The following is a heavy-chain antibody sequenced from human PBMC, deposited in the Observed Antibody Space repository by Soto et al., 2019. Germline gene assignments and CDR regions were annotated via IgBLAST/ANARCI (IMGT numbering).Heavy chain of an antibody. J-gene: IGHJ4*02. CDR3: ARSDYSNYGTRLES. V-gene: IGHV5-51*01. CDR1: GYSFTTYW. D-gene: IGHD4-4*01. CDR2: IYPGDSDT. Sequence: GESLKISCKGSGYSFTTYWIAWVRQMPGKGLEWMGIIYPGDSDTRYSPSFQGQVTISADKSITTAYLQWSSLKASDTAMYYCARSDYSNYGTRLESWGQGTLVTVSS.